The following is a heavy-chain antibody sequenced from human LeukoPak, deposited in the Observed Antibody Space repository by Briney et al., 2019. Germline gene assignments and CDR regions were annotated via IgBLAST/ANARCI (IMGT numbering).Heavy chain of an antibody. CDR1: RSTFSSYS. J-gene: IGHJ4*02. CDR2: IGSSGSDI. CDR3: AQFHTGY. V-gene: IGHV3-21*01. D-gene: IGHD1-1*01. Sequence: PGGSLRLSCAASRSTFSSYSVNWVRQAPGKGLEWVSSIGSSGSDIFYADSVKGRFTISRDNAKNSLFLQMNSLRADDTAVYFCAQFHTGYWGQGALVTVSS.